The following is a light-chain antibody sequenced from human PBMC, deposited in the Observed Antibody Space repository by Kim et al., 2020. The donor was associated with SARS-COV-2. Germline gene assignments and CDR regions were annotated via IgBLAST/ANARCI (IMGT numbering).Light chain of an antibody. V-gene: IGKV1-5*03. CDR1: QSISDW. J-gene: IGKJ1*01. Sequence: DIHLTQSPSTLSASVGDRVTITCRASQSISDWLAWYQQKPGTAPKVLIYRASSLQKGVPSRFSGSGSGTQFTLTISSLQPDDFATYYCQQYQTYPWTFGQGTKVDIK. CDR2: RAS. CDR3: QQYQTYPWT.